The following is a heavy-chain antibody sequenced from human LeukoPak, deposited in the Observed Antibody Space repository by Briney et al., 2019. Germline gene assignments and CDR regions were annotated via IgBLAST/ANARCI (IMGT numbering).Heavy chain of an antibody. CDR1: GGSFSGYY. CDR2: INHSGST. V-gene: IGHV4-34*01. Sequence: SETLSLTCAVYGGSFSGYYWSWIRQPPGKGLEWIGEINHSGSTNYNPSLKSRVTISVDTSKNQFSLKLSSVTAADTAVYYCASEEGTLDYWGQGTLVTVSS. J-gene: IGHJ4*02. CDR3: ASEEGTLDY. D-gene: IGHD1-7*01.